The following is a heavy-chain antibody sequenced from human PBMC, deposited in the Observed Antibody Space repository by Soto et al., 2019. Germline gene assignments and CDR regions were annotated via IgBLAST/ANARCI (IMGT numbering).Heavy chain of an antibody. Sequence: QLQLQESGPGLVKPSETLSLTCTVSGGSISSSSYYWGWIRQPPGKGLEWIGSIYYSGSTYYNPSLKSRVTISVDTSKNQFSPKLGSVTAADTAVYYCARRRLDYYDRSGYYWDYWGQGTLVTVSS. J-gene: IGHJ4*02. CDR2: IYYSGST. CDR1: GGSISSSSYY. V-gene: IGHV4-39*01. D-gene: IGHD3-22*01. CDR3: ARRRLDYYDRSGYYWDY.